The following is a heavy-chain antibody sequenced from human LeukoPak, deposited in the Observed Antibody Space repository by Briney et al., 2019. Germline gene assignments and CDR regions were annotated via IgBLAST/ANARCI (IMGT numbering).Heavy chain of an antibody. CDR3: ARDNIVVVTAIPYYYYYGMDV. CDR2: IKQDGSEK. D-gene: IGHD2-21*02. V-gene: IGHV3-7*03. Sequence: GGSLRLSCAASGFTFSSYWMSWVRQAPGKGLEWVANIKQDGSEKYYVDSVKGRFTISRDSAKNSLYLQMNSLRAEDTAVYYCARDNIVVVTAIPYYYYYGMDVWGQGTTVTVSS. J-gene: IGHJ6*02. CDR1: GFTFSSYW.